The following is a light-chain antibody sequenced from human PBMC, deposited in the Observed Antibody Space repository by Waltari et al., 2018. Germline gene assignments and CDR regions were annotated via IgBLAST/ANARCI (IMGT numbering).Light chain of an antibody. J-gene: IGLJ2*01. V-gene: IGLV2-14*03. CDR1: SSDVGDYNY. Sequence: QSALTQPASVSGSPGQLITISCTGTSSDVGDYNYVSWYQQHPVKAPKLLIYEVSNRPSGISNRFSGSKSGSTASLTISGLQAEDEADYYCSSYTSSSTLVFGGGTKLTVL. CDR3: SSYTSSSTLV. CDR2: EVS.